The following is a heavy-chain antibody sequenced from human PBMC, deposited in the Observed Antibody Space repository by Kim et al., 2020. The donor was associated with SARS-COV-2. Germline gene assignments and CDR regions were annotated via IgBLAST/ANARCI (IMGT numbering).Heavy chain of an antibody. Sequence: GSTNYNPSLKSRVTISVDTSKNQFSLKLSSVTAADTAVYYCARSTWLLDVWGQGTTVTVSS. V-gene: IGHV4-4*09. CDR2: GST. CDR3: ARSTWLLDV. D-gene: IGHD5-12*01. J-gene: IGHJ6*02.